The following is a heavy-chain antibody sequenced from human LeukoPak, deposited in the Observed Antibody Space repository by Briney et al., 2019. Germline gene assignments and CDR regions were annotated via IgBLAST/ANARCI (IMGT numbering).Heavy chain of an antibody. J-gene: IGHJ4*02. D-gene: IGHD2-2*01. Sequence: SETLSLTCTVSGYSISTSSSYWGWIRQPPGEGLEWIGSIYYSGSTYYNTSLKSRVTISLDTSKNQFSLKLSSVTAADTAMYYCARVKRKYQLLKPLHETPSHYFDYWGQGTLVTVSS. CDR1: GYSISTSSSY. CDR2: IYYSGST. CDR3: ARVKRKYQLLKPLHETPSHYFDY. V-gene: IGHV4-39*07.